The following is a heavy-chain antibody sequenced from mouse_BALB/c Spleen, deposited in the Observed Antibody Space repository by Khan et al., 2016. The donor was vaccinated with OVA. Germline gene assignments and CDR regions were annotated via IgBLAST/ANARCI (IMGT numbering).Heavy chain of an antibody. CDR3: ARDRIDY. CDR2: INPSAGYP. J-gene: IGHJ2*01. CDR1: GYTFTSYW. Sequence: QVQLQQSGAELAKPGASVKMSCKASGYTFTSYWMHWVKQRPGQGLEWIGYINPSAGYPDYNQKFKDQATLTADKSSSKAYMQLNSLTSEDSVVYYCARDRIDYWGQGTTLTVSS. V-gene: IGHV1-7*01.